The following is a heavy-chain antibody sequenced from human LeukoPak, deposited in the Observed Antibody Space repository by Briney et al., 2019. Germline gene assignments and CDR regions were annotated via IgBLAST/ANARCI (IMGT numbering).Heavy chain of an antibody. CDR3: VKGNHRVATITPVVY. V-gene: IGHV3-23*01. D-gene: IGHD5-12*01. Sequence: GGSLRLSCAPSGFTFISYAMTWARQAPGKGLEWVSAISGSGGSTYYADSVKGRFTISRDNSKNSLYLQMNSLRAQDTAVYYCVKGNHRVATITPVVYLGQGTLVTVSS. CDR2: ISGSGGST. CDR1: GFTFISYA. J-gene: IGHJ4*02.